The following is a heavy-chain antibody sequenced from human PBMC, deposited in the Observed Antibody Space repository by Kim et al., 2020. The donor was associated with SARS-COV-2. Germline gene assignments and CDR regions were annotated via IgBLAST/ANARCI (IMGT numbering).Heavy chain of an antibody. D-gene: IGHD3-22*01. CDR2: IWYDGSNK. J-gene: IGHJ4*02. Sequence: GGSLRLSCAASGFTFSNYAMHWVRQAPGKGLEWVAVIWYDGSNKYYADSVKGRFTISRDNSKNTLYLQMNSLRAEDTAVYYCARDYCYDTSGNDYWGQGTLVTVSS. CDR3: ARDYCYDTSGNDY. CDR1: GFTFSNYA. V-gene: IGHV3-33*08.